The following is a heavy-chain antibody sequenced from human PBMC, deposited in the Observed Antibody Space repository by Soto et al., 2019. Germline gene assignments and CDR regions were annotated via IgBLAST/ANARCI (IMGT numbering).Heavy chain of an antibody. J-gene: IGHJ5*02. D-gene: IGHD6-13*01. Sequence: EVQLVESGGGLVKPGGSLRLSCAASGFTFRSFTMNWVRQAPGKGLEWVSTISSNSAYIYYTDALRGRFTISRDNAKNSLQLQMNSLGAEDTAVYYCTRDASRDSSARGWFDPWGPGTLVTVSS. CDR1: GFTFRSFT. CDR2: ISSNSAYI. CDR3: TRDASRDSSARGWFDP. V-gene: IGHV3-21*02.